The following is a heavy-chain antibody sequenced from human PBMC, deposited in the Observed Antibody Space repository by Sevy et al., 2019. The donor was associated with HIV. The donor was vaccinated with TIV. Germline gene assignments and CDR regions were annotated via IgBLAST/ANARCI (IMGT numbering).Heavy chain of an antibody. CDR2: ISYDGSNK. V-gene: IGHV3-30-3*01. D-gene: IGHD3-22*01. CDR3: ARDGNYYDSSGYYYRYYFDY. J-gene: IGHJ4*02. CDR1: GFTFSSYA. Sequence: GESLKISCAASGFTFSSYAMHWVRQAPGKGLEWVAVISYDGSNKYYAVSVKGRFTISRDNSKNTLYLQMNSLRAEDTAVYYCARDGNYYDSSGYYYRYYFDYWGQGTLVTVSS.